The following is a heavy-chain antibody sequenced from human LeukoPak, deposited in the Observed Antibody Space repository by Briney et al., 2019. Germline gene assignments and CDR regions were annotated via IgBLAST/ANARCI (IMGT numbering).Heavy chain of an antibody. CDR2: INGAGSST. CDR3: ARDLFFSDAGYSSGWRAEYFHH. V-gene: IGHV3-74*01. CDR1: GFTFSSHW. D-gene: IGHD6-19*01. J-gene: IGHJ1*01. Sequence: GGSLRLSCAASGFTFSSHWMHWVRQAPGKGLVWASRINGAGSSTSYADSVKGRFTVSRDNAKNTLNLQMNSLRAEDMAVYYCARDLFFSDAGYSSGWRAEYFHHWGQGTLVTVSS.